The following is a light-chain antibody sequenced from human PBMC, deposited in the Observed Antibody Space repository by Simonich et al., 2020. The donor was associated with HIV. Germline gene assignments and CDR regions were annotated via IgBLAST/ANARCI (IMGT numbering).Light chain of an antibody. J-gene: IGLJ3*02. CDR1: SSDVGGYNY. CDR3: FSYASGTSV. V-gene: IGLV2-8*01. Sequence: QSALTQPPSASGSPGQSVTISCTGTSSDVGGYNYVSWYQQHPGKAPKLMIYEVSKRPSGVPDRFSGSKSGNTASLTVSGLQAEDEANYYCFSYASGTSVFGGGTKLTVL. CDR2: EVS.